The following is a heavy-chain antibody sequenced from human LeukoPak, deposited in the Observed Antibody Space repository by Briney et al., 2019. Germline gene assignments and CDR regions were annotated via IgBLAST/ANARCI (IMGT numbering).Heavy chain of an antibody. CDR3: VKEHVDRAFTRSFEI. J-gene: IGHJ3*02. CDR2: ISDTRT. V-gene: IGHV3-23*01. Sequence: GSLRLSCAASGFPFSTNPMSWVRQAPGKGLEWVSAISDTRTYYADAVKGRFTISRDNSKNTVFLQMNSLRAEDTAVYYCVKEHVDRAFTRSFEIWGQGTVVTVSS. CDR1: GFPFSTNP. D-gene: IGHD3-10*01.